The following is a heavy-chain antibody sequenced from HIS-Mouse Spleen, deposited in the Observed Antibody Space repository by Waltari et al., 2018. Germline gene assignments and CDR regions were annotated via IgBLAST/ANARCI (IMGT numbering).Heavy chain of an antibody. CDR2: IYYSGST. J-gene: IGHJ2*01. Sequence: LQLQEYGSGLEKPSATLSLTCTASGGSISSSSYHWGWIGQPPGKGLEWIGSIYYSGSTYYNPSLKSRVTISVDTSKNQFSLKLSSVTAADTAVYYCAREIPYSSSWYDWYFDLWGRGTLVTVSS. CDR1: GGSISSSSYH. D-gene: IGHD6-13*01. V-gene: IGHV4-39*07. CDR3: AREIPYSSSWYDWYFDL.